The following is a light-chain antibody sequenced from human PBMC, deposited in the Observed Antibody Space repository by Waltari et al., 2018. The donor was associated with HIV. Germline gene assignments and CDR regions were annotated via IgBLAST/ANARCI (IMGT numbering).Light chain of an antibody. CDR1: SSDVGDYKY. Sequence: QSALTQPASVSGSPGQSITLSCTGTSSDVGDYKYVSCNQQHPGKAPKLMIYDVTYRPSGFSNSFSGAKSGNTASLTISGLQAEDDADYYCSSYTSSSTYVFGTGTKVTVL. CDR3: SSYTSSSTYV. J-gene: IGLJ1*01. V-gene: IGLV2-14*01. CDR2: DVT.